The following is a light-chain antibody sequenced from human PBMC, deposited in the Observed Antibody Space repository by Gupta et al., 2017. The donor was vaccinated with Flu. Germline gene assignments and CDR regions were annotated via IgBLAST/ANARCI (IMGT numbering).Light chain of an antibody. CDR3: RHHNNSPIT. V-gene: IGKV1-17*01. CDR1: QVIRND. J-gene: IGKJ5*01. CDR2: AAS. Sequence: PSSLSASVGDRVTITCRASQVIRNDLGWYQQKPGKAPRPLIYAASSLQSGVPSRFSGGGSGTEFTLTISSLQPEDFATYYCRHHNNSPITFGQGTLVEIK.